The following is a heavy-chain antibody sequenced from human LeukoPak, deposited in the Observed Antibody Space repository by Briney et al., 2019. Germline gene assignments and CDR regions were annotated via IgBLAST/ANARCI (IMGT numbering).Heavy chain of an antibody. D-gene: IGHD5-24*01. CDR3: ARDGRDGYNYLDSWFDP. CDR1: GGSISSGSYY. J-gene: IGHJ5*02. V-gene: IGHV4-61*01. Sequence: SETLSLTCTVSGGSISSGSYYWSWLRQPPGKGLEWIGNIYYSRSTNYNPSLKSRVTISVDTSKNQLSLKLSSVTAADTAVYYCARDGRDGYNYLDSWFDPWGQGTLVTVSS. CDR2: IYYSRST.